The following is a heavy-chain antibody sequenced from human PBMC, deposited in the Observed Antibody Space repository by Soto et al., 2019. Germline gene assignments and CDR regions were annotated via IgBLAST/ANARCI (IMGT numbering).Heavy chain of an antibody. V-gene: IGHV1-18*01. CDR3: GREYCRGGRCYSPDY. Sequence: QVQLVQSGAEVKPPGASVKVSCKASGYTFTTFGISWVRQAPGQGLEWMGWTSTNNGDTYYAPRFQGRVTVTNDTSTRTAYMDLRSLGSDDTAVYYCGREYCRGGRCYSPDYGGQGTLVTVSS. D-gene: IGHD2-15*01. CDR1: GYTFTTFG. J-gene: IGHJ4*02. CDR2: TSTNNGDT.